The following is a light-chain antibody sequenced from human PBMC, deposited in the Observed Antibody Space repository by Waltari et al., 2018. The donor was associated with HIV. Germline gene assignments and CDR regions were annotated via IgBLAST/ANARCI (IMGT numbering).Light chain of an antibody. CDR1: SNDVGGFDL. CDR2: EVN. CDR3: CSYARSRSLL. J-gene: IGLJ2*01. Sequence: ALTQPASVSGSPGQWTPIPSTGPSNDVGGFDLVSWYQHPQGKAPKLIIFEVNKRPSGVSNRFSGSKSGNTASLTISGLQTEDETDYYCCSYARSRSLLFGGGTKLTVL. V-gene: IGLV2-23*02.